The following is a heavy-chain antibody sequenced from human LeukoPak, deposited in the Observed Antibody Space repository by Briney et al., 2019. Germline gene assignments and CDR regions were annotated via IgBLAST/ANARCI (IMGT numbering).Heavy chain of an antibody. CDR3: VRLRDYIGGLPAPSAE. J-gene: IGHJ4*02. Sequence: GGSLRHSCAASGFTFSSHWMSWVGQAPGKGREWVANIKQEGSEKYYVDSVTGRFTISSDNAKNSLYLQMNSLRAEDTAMHYCVRLRDYIGGLPAPSAEWGQGTLVTVSA. D-gene: IGHD2-2*01. CDR2: IKQEGSEK. V-gene: IGHV3-7*01. CDR1: GFTFSSHW.